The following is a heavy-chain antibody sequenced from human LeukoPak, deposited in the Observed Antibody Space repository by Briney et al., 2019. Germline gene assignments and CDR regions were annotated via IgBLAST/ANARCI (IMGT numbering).Heavy chain of an antibody. CDR2: INAGNGNT. V-gene: IGHV1-3*01. J-gene: IGHJ2*01. D-gene: IGHD2-2*01. CDR1: GYTFTSYA. Sequence: GASVKVSCKASGYTFTSYAMHWVRQAPGQRLEWMGWINAGNGNTKYSQKFQGRVTITTDESTSTAYMELSSLRSEDTAVYYCARGSSTSWGNWYFDLWGRGTLVTVSS. CDR3: ARGSSTSWGNWYFDL.